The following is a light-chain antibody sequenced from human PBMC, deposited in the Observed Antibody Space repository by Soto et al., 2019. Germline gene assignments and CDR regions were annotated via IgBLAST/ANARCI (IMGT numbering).Light chain of an antibody. Sequence: DIQMTQPPSSLSAPLGHRVTITCRASQSISSYLNWNQQKPGKAPKLLIYAASSLQSGVPSRFSGSGSGTEFTLTISSLQPADFATYYCQQSYSTHWTFGQGTKVEIK. V-gene: IGKV1-39*01. CDR1: QSISSY. J-gene: IGKJ1*01. CDR3: QQSYSTHWT. CDR2: AAS.